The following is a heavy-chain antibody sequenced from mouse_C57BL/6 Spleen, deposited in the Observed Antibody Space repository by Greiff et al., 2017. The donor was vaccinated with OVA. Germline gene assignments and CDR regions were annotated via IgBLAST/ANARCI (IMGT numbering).Heavy chain of an antibody. CDR1: GYTFTDYE. J-gene: IGHJ2*01. V-gene: IGHV1-15*01. CDR2: IDPETGGT. Sequence: VQLQQSGAELVRPGASVTLSCQASGYTFTDYEMHWVKQTPVHGLEWIGAIDPETGGTAYNQKFKGKAILTADKSSSTAYMELRSLTSEDSAVYYWTRVGEGYWGQGTTLTVSS. CDR3: TRVGEGY.